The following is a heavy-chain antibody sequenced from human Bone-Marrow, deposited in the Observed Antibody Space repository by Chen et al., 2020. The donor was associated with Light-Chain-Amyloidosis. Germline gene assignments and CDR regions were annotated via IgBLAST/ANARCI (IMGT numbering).Heavy chain of an antibody. Sequence: EVQLVESGGGLIQPGGSLRLSCAASGFTVSRNSMSWVRQAPGKGLEWVSVIYSGGSTYYADSVKGRFTISRDNSKNTLYLQMNSLRAEDTAVYYCARESSMRSSGWTNYWYFDLWGRGTLVTVSS. J-gene: IGHJ2*01. D-gene: IGHD6-19*01. V-gene: IGHV3-53*01. CDR2: IYSGGST. CDR1: GFTVSRNS. CDR3: ARESSMRSSGWTNYWYFDL.